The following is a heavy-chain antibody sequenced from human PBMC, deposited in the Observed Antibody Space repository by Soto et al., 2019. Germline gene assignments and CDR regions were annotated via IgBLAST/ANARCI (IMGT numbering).Heavy chain of an antibody. CDR1: GFTFSSYS. D-gene: IGHD4-4*01. J-gene: IGHJ4*02. Sequence: EVQLVESGGGLVQPGGSLRLSCAASGFTFSSYSMNWVRQAPGKGLEWVSYISSSSSTIYYADSVKGPFTISRGNGKNSLYLQMNSLTDEAPAGYEWARERKSSVDYMGGFDYWGQATRVIASS. V-gene: IGHV3-48*02. CDR2: ISSSSSTI. CDR3: ARERKSSVDYMGGFDY.